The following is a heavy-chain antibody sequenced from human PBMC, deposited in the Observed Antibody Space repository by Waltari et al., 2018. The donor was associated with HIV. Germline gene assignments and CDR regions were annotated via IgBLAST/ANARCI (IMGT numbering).Heavy chain of an antibody. V-gene: IGHV3-49*03. Sequence: EVHLVESGGGLVQPGRSLRLSCKASGFNFGAYAVTWFRQAPGKGLGWVGFIRSKPYGGTREYAASVKGRFTISRDDSKNIAFLQMDSLKIEDTAVYYCARGVNLRCTGDCYSAYWGQGTLVTVSS. CDR3: ARGVNLRCTGDCYSAY. D-gene: IGHD2-21*02. CDR2: IRSKPYGGTR. CDR1: GFNFGAYA. J-gene: IGHJ4*02.